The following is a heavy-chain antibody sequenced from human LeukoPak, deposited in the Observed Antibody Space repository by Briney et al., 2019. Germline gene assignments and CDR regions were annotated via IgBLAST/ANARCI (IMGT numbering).Heavy chain of an antibody. CDR2: IYYSGST. D-gene: IGHD5-18*01. Sequence: PSETLSLTCTVSGGSISSSSYYWGWIRQPPGKGLEWIGTIYYSGSTHYNPSLKSRVTISVDTPKNQFSLKLSSVTAADTAVYYCARQGYTYGDWGQGTLVTVSS. CDR3: ARQGYTYGD. J-gene: IGHJ4*02. V-gene: IGHV4-39*01. CDR1: GGSISSSSYY.